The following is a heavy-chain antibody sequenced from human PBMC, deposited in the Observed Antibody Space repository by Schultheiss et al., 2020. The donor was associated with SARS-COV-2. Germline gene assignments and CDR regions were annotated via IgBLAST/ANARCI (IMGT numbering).Heavy chain of an antibody. Sequence: SETLSLTCTVSGGSISSYYWSWIRQPPGKGLEWIGYIYYSGSTNYNPSLKSRVTISVDTSKNQFSLKLSSVTAADTAVYYCARGTPYYDFWSGYYQHHHFDYWGQGTLVTVSS. J-gene: IGHJ4*02. D-gene: IGHD3-3*01. CDR1: GGSISSYY. V-gene: IGHV4-59*08. CDR3: ARGTPYYDFWSGYYQHHHFDY. CDR2: IYYSGST.